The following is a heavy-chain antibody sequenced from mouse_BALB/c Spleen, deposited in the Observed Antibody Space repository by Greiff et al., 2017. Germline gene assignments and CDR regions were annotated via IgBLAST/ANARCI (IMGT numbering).Heavy chain of an antibody. CDR3: ARYVLGRYYFDY. V-gene: IGHV3-8*02. CDR1: GDSITSGY. J-gene: IGHJ2*01. CDR2: ISYSGST. Sequence: VQLQQSGPSLVKPSQTLSLTCSVTGDSITSGYWNWIRKFPGNKLEYMGYISYSGSTYYTPSLKSRISITRDTSNNQYYLQLNSVTTEDTATYYCARYVLGRYYFDYWGQGTTLTVSS. D-gene: IGHD4-1*01.